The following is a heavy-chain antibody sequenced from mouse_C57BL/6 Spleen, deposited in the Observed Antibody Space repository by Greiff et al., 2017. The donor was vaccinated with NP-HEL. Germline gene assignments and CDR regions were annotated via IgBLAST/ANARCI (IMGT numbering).Heavy chain of an antibody. CDR1: GFTFSDYG. CDR3: AREAGLRRMDY. J-gene: IGHJ4*01. Sequence: EVMLVESGGGLVKPGGSLKLSCAASGFTFSDYGMHWVRQAPEKGLEWVAYISSGSSTIYYADTVKGRFTISRDNAKNTLFLQMTSLRSEDTAMYYCAREAGLRRMDYWGQGTSVTVSS. D-gene: IGHD2-2*01. CDR2: ISSGSSTI. V-gene: IGHV5-17*01.